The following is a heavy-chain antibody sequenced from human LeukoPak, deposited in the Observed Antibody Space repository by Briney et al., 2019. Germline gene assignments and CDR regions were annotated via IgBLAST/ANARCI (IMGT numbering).Heavy chain of an antibody. CDR2: ISGSGGST. CDR3: AKDREYSGSYPAFDY. V-gene: IGHV3-23*01. CDR1: GFTFSSYA. Sequence: AGGSLRLSCAASGFTFSSYAMSWVRQAPGKGLEWVSDISGSGGSTYYADSVKGRFTISRDNSKNTLYLHMNSLRAEDTAVYYCAKDREYSGSYPAFDYWGQGTLVTVSS. J-gene: IGHJ4*02. D-gene: IGHD1-26*01.